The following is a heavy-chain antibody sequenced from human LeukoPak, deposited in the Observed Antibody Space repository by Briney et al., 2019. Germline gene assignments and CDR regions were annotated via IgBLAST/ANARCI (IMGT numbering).Heavy chain of an antibody. J-gene: IGHJ4*02. D-gene: IGHD4-17*01. CDR3: VRQAVSGDSGIAY. CDR1: GFTFSSYW. Sequence: GGSLRLSCAASGFTFSSYWMSWVRQAPGKGLEWVANIKQDGSEKNYVDSVKGRFTMSRDSAKSMVYLQMDGLRAEDTAVFSCVRQAVSGDSGIAYWGRGVLVTVSS. V-gene: IGHV3-7*02. CDR2: IKQDGSEK.